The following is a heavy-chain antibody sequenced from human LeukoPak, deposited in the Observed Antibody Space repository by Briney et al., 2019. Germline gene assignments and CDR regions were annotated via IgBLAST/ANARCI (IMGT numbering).Heavy chain of an antibody. J-gene: IGHJ4*02. V-gene: IGHV1-69*05. CDR2: IIPIFDST. Sequence: SVKVSCKTSGGTFSSHAINWVRQAPGQGLEWMGRIIPIFDSTNYAQSFQGRVTFTTDDSTNTAYMELSGLRYEDTAVYYCARGNYDFWAILDSWGQGTPVTVSS. D-gene: IGHD3-3*01. CDR1: GGTFSSHA. CDR3: ARGNYDFWAILDS.